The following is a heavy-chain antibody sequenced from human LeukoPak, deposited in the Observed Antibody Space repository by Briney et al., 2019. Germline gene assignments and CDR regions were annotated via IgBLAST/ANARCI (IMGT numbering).Heavy chain of an antibody. D-gene: IGHD5-18*01. CDR2: ISYDGSNK. CDR3: ARGLTWIQLFYLDD. Sequence: GGSLRLSCAASGFTFSSYAMHWVRQAPGKGLEWVAVISYDGSNKYYADSVKGRFTISRDNSKNTLYLQMNSLRAEDTAVYYCARGLTWIQLFYLDDWGQGTLVTVSS. CDR1: GFTFSSYA. J-gene: IGHJ4*02. V-gene: IGHV3-30*04.